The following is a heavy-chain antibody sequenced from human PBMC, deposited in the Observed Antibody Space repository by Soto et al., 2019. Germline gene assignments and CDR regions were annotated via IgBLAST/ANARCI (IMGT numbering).Heavy chain of an antibody. CDR2: FSDSGISI. D-gene: IGHD6-13*01. Sequence: EVQLLESGGGLVQPGGSLRLSCTASGFTFSSHAMTWVRQAPGKGLEWVSGFSDSGISIYYADSVKDRLTISRDNSKNTVYLQIHGLRAEDRAVYYCAKVSSSWYAGFFDLWGQGTLVTVSS. V-gene: IGHV3-23*01. CDR3: AKVSSSWYAGFFDL. CDR1: GFTFSSHA. J-gene: IGHJ4*02.